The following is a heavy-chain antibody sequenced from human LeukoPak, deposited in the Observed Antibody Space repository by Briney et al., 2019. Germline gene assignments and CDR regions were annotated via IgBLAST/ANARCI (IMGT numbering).Heavy chain of an antibody. Sequence: SETLSLTCTVSGGSISSYYWSWIRQPPGKGLEWIGYIYYSGSTNYNPSLKSRVTISVDTSKNQFPLKLSSVTAADTAVYYCARHGGDRYYYDSSGYVDYWGQGTLVTVSS. CDR1: GGSISSYY. CDR3: ARHGGDRYYYDSSGYVDY. V-gene: IGHV4-59*08. J-gene: IGHJ4*02. CDR2: IYYSGST. D-gene: IGHD3-22*01.